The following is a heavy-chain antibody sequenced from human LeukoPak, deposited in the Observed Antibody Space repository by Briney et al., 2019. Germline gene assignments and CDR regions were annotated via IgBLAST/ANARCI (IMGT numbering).Heavy chain of an antibody. CDR2: INWNGRST. V-gene: IGHV3-20*04. J-gene: IGHJ2*01. D-gene: IGHD6-13*01. CDR3: ARGPYSSSWYWYFDL. CDR1: GFTFDDYG. Sequence: PGGSLRLSCAASGFTFDDYGMSWVRQAPGKGPEWVSGINWNGRSTYFADSVKGRFTISRDNAKDSLYLQMNSLRVEDTAFYYCARGPYSSSWYWYFDLWGRGTLVTVSS.